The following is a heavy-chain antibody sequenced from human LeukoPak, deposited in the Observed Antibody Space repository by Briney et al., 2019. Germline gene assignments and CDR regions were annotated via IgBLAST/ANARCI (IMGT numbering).Heavy chain of an antibody. Sequence: GGSLRLSCAASGFTFSNYWMHWVRQAPEKGLVGVAHITADGSNAYYAASVEGRFTISRDNAKNTLYLQMHSLTAEDTAVYYCVRGALRDCSCTRCTRGNWLDPWGQGTLVTVSS. CDR1: GFTFSNYW. V-gene: IGHV3-74*01. D-gene: IGHD2-2*01. J-gene: IGHJ5*02. CDR2: ITADGSNA. CDR3: VRGALRDCSCTRCTRGNWLDP.